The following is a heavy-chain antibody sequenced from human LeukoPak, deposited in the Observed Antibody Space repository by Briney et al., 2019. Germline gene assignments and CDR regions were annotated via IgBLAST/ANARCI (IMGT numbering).Heavy chain of an antibody. CDR1: GFTFSSYW. CDR3: ARDDGFSCYSY. V-gene: IGHV3-7*01. J-gene: IGHJ4*02. Sequence: PGGSLRLSCAASGFTFSSYWMTWVRQAPGKGLAWVANMNLDGSEKFYVDSVKGRFTISRDNAKNSPFLQMNSLTAEDTAVYYCARDDGFSCYSYWGQGTLVTVSS. CDR2: MNLDGSEK. D-gene: IGHD3/OR15-3a*01.